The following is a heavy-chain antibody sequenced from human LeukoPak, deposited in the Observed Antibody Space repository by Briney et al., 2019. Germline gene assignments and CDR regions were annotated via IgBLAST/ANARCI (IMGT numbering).Heavy chain of an antibody. D-gene: IGHD6-19*01. CDR1: GYTFTSYG. CDR2: TSAYNGNT. V-gene: IGHV1-18*01. J-gene: IGHJ6*02. CDR3: ARGNSNGWQYYYYGMDV. Sequence: ASVKVSCKASGYTFTSYGISWVRQAPGQGLEWMGWTSAYNGNTNYAQKLQGRVTMTTDTSTSTAYMELRSLRSDDTAVYYCARGNSNGWQYYYYGMDVWGQGTTVTVSS.